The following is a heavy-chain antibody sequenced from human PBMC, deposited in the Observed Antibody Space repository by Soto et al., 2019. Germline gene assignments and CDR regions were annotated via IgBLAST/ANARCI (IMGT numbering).Heavy chain of an antibody. CDR2: ISYDGSNK. CDR1: GFTFSSYG. J-gene: IGHJ6*02. Sequence: QVQLVESGGGVVQPGRSLRLSCAASGFTFSSYGMHWVRQAPGKGLEWVAVISYDGSNKYYADSVKGRFTISRDNSKNTLYLQMNSLIAEDTAVYYCAKDKRPNYSYGMDVWGQGTTVTVSS. V-gene: IGHV3-30*18. CDR3: AKDKRPNYSYGMDV.